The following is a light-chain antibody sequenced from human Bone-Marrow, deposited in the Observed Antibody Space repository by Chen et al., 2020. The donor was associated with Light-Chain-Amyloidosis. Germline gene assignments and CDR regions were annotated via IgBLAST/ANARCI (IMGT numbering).Light chain of an antibody. J-gene: IGKJ3*01. CDR3: QQYDNLLQIT. V-gene: IGKV1-33*01. CDR1: QDISNY. CDR2: DAS. Sequence: DIQMTQSPSSLSASVGDRVTITCQASQDISNYLNWYQQKPGKAPKLLIYDASNLETGVPSRFSGRGSGTDFTFTISSLQPEDIATYYCQQYDNLLQITFGPGTKVDIK.